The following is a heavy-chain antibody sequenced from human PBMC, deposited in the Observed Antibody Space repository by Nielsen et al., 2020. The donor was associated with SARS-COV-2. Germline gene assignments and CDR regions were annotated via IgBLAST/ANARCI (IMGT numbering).Heavy chain of an antibody. CDR3: AREVVVVVAASGLYYYYGMDV. J-gene: IGHJ6*02. V-gene: IGHV4-31*02. Sequence: RQAPGKGLEWIGYISYSGSTYYGPSLKSRVTISVDTSKNQFSLKLSSVTAADTAVYYCAREVVVVVAASGLYYYYGMDVWGQGTTVTVSS. CDR2: ISYSGST. D-gene: IGHD2-15*01.